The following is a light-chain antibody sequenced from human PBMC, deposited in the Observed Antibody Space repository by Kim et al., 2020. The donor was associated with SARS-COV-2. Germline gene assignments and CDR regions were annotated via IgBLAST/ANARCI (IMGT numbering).Light chain of an antibody. V-gene: IGKV3-11*01. Sequence: FPPCARAPLPSRARPSVTGRVSWYQQSPGQPPSLLLYDTSTRATAIPARFSVSGSGTHFTLPISSLEPEDFSVYCCQQRRSWPLTFGGKTKVLIK. CDR1: PSVTGR. CDR2: DTS. CDR3: QQRRSWPLT. J-gene: IGKJ4*01.